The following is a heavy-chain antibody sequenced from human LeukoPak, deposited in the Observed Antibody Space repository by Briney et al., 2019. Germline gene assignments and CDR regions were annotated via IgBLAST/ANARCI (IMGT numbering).Heavy chain of an antibody. Sequence: PGRSLRLSCAASGFTFSSYGMHWVRQAPGKGLEWVTVIWYDGSNKYYADSVKGRFTISRDNSKNTLYLQMNSLRAKDTAVYYCARGYCSSTFCDLDFDYWGQGTLVTVSS. D-gene: IGHD2-2*01. CDR2: IWYDGSNK. CDR3: ARGYCSSTFCDLDFDY. V-gene: IGHV3-33*01. CDR1: GFTFSSYG. J-gene: IGHJ4*02.